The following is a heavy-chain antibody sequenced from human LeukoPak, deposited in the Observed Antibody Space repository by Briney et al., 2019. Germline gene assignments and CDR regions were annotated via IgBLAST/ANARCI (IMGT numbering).Heavy chain of an antibody. Sequence: SETLSLTCTVSGGSISSYYWSWIRQPPAKGLEWIGYIYYSGSTNYNPSLKSRVTVSVDTSKNQFSLKLSSVTAADTAVYYCARGGPWFGELRGYFDYWGQGTLVTVSS. CDR3: ARGGPWFGELRGYFDY. V-gene: IGHV4-59*01. D-gene: IGHD3-10*01. CDR2: IYYSGST. CDR1: GGSISSYY. J-gene: IGHJ4*02.